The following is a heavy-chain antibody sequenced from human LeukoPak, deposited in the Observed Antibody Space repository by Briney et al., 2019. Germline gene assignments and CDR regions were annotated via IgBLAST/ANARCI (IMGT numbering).Heavy chain of an antibody. CDR2: ISYDGSNK. Sequence: GGSLRLSCAASGFTFSSYGMHWVRQAPGKGLEWVAVISYDGSNKYYADSVKGRFTISRDNSKNTLYLQMNSLRAEDTAVYYCARGNYYMDVWGKGTTVTVSS. CDR1: GFTFSSYG. V-gene: IGHV3-30*03. CDR3: ARGNYYMDV. J-gene: IGHJ6*03.